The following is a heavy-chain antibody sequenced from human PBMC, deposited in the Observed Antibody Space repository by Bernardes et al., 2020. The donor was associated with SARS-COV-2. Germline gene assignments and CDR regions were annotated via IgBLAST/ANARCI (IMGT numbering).Heavy chain of an antibody. CDR2: IYTGGGT. Sequence: GGSLRLSRAASGFTVSGSYMSWVRQAPGRGLDWVSVIYTGGGTYYADSVKGRFTISRDISKNTVYLQMNSLRAEDTAVYYCVRGTGGGRGQGTLVTVSS. CDR3: VRGTGGG. J-gene: IGHJ4*02. CDR1: GFTVSGSY. V-gene: IGHV3-53*01. D-gene: IGHD2-15*01.